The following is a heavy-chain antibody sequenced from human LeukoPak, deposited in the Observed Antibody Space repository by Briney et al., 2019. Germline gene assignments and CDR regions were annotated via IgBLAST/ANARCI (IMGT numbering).Heavy chain of an antibody. D-gene: IGHD5-12*01. Sequence: SVKVSCKSSGGTFSSYAISWVRQAPGQGLEWMGGIIPIFGTANYAQKLQGRVTMTTDTSTSTAYMELRSLRSDDTAVYYCARDLSGLSAFEIWGQGTMVTVSS. CDR1: GGTFSSYA. J-gene: IGHJ3*02. CDR3: ARDLSGLSAFEI. CDR2: IIPIFGTA. V-gene: IGHV1-69*05.